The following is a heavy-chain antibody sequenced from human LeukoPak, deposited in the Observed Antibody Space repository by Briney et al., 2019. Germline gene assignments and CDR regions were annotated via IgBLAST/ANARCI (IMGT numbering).Heavy chain of an antibody. CDR2: IHSGGADT. Sequence: GGSLRLSCAASGFTFSNHAMAWVRQAPGKGLEWVSAIHSGGADTYYADSVKGRFTISRDNSKNTLSLQMNSLRPEDTALYYCARNLNSGSYYYFDYWGQGTLVTVSS. CDR3: ARNLNSGSYYYFDY. J-gene: IGHJ4*02. CDR1: GFTFSNHA. D-gene: IGHD1-26*01. V-gene: IGHV3-23*01.